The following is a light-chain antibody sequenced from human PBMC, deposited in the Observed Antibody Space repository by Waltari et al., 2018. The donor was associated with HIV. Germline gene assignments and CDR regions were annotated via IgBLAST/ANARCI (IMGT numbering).Light chain of an antibody. V-gene: IGLV2-14*01. CDR3: SAYTMSGSLV. CDR2: GVS. CDR1: GSDIGLYDL. J-gene: IGLJ2*01. Sequence: QSALTQPASLSGSPGQSNTITCSGTGSDIGLYDLVPWYRQEPGKALRLLLYGVSNRPSEISRRFSGSKARTTASLTISALQADDEGDYYCSAYTMSGSLVFGGGTKLTVL.